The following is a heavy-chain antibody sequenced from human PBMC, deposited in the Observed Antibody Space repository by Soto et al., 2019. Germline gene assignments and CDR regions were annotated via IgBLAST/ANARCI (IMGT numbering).Heavy chain of an antibody. Sequence: PSETLSLTCNVSGGSVSDYYWSWIRRAPGKGLEWIGYIHERGVTNYNPSLKSRVTMSVDTSKNQFSLTLRSVHTADTAIYFCARDPAGDYGHWGRGTLVTVSS. CDR1: GGSVSDYY. V-gene: IGHV4-59*02. CDR3: ARDPAGDYGH. CDR2: IHERGVT. J-gene: IGHJ4*02. D-gene: IGHD4-17*01.